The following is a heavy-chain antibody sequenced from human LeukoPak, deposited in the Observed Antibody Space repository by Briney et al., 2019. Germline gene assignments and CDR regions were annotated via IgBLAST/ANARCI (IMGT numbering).Heavy chain of an antibody. D-gene: IGHD5-24*01. V-gene: IGHV4-4*02. CDR2: IHDSGST. CDR1: GASISSTYW. Sequence: PSETLSLTCAVSGASISSTYWSTWVHQPAGKGLEWIGEIHDSGSTNYNPSLKSRVTISVDKSKKQFSLNLTSVTAADTAVYYCATRATDGPLWGQGTLFTVSS. J-gene: IGHJ4*02. CDR3: ATRATDGPL.